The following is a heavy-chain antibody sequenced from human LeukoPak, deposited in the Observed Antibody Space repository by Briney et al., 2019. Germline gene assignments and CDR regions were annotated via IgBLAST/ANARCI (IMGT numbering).Heavy chain of an antibody. CDR2: ISGSGGST. CDR3: ARVRDDFWSGYYNDFDY. CDR1: GFTFSSYA. D-gene: IGHD3-3*01. J-gene: IGHJ4*02. V-gene: IGHV3-23*01. Sequence: GGSLRLSCAASGFTFSSYAMSWVRQAPGKGLEWVSAISGSGGSTYYADSVKGRFTISRDNSKNTPYLQMNSLRAEDTAVYYCARVRDDFWSGYYNDFDYWGQGTLVTVSS.